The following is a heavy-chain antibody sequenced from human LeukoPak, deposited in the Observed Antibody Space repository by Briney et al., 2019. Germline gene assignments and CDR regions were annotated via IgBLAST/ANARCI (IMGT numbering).Heavy chain of an antibody. CDR3: ARRATQEYFDL. J-gene: IGHJ2*01. CDR2: IYPGDSGT. Sequence: GGSLRLSCAASGFTFSSYWMSWVRQAPGKGLEWMGIIYPGDSGTRYSPSFQGQVTISADKSISTAYLQWSSLKASDTAMYYCARRATQEYFDLWGRGTLVTVSS. V-gene: IGHV5-51*01. CDR1: GFTFSSYW.